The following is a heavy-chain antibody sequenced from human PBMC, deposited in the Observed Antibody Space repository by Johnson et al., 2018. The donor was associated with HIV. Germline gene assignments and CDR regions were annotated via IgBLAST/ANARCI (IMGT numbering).Heavy chain of an antibody. J-gene: IGHJ3*02. V-gene: IGHV3-30*02. CDR3: ARDAVAAANAFDI. Sequence: QVQLVESGGGVVQPGGSLRLSCAASGFTFSSYGMHWVRQAPGKGLEWVAFIRYDGSNKYYVDSVKGRFTISRDNAKNSLYLQMNSLRAEDTAGYYCARDAVAAANAFDIWGQGTMVTVSS. CDR1: GFTFSSYG. D-gene: IGHD6-19*01. CDR2: IRYDGSNK.